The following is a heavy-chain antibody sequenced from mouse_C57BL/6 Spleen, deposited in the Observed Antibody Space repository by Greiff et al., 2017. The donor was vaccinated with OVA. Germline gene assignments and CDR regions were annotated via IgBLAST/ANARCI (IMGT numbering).Heavy chain of an antibody. J-gene: IGHJ2*01. CDR2: IDPADGDT. Sequence: VQLQQSGAELVRPGASVKLSCTASGFNIKDYYMHWVKQRPEQGLEWIGRIDPADGDTEYAPKFQGKATMTADTSSNTAYLQLSSLTSEDTAVYYCTAGLTTERVDYWGKGTTLTVSS. V-gene: IGHV14-1*01. CDR3: TAGLTTERVDY. D-gene: IGHD1-1*01. CDR1: GFNIKDYY.